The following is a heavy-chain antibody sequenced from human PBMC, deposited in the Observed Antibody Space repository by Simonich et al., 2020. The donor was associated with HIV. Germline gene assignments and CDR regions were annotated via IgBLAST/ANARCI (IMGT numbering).Heavy chain of an antibody. V-gene: IGHV1-2*02. J-gene: IGHJ4*02. CDR1: GYTFTGYY. D-gene: IGHD6-13*01. CDR3: ARGGLIAAAGTYARIDY. CDR2: INPNSGGT. Sequence: QVQLVQSGAEVKKPGASVKVSCKACGYTFTGYYMHWVRQAPGQGLEGRGWINPNSGGTNYAQKVQGRVTMTRDTSISTAYMELSRLRSDDTAVYYCARGGLIAAAGTYARIDYWGQGTLVTVSS.